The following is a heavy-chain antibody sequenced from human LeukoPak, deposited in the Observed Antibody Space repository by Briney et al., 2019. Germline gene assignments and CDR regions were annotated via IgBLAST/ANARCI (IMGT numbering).Heavy chain of an antibody. CDR3: AREGGGYEPYYYYYMDV. Sequence: ASVKVSCKSSGYTFTDYYVHWVRQAAGQGLEWMGWMNPNSGNTGYAQKFQGRVTMTRNTSISTAYMELSSLRSEDTAVYYCAREGGGYEPYYYYYMDVWGKGTTVTVSS. CDR1: GYTFTDYY. V-gene: IGHV1-8*02. D-gene: IGHD2-15*01. CDR2: MNPNSGNT. J-gene: IGHJ6*03.